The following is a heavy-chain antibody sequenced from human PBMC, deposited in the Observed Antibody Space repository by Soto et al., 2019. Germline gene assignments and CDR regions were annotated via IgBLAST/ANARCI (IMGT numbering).Heavy chain of an antibody. Sequence: QVQLVESGGGVVQPGRSLRLSCAASGFTFSSYAMHWVRQAPGQGLEWVAVISYDGSNKYYADSVKGRFTISRDNSKNTLYLQMNSLRAEDTAVYYCARSYIAAADHDYWGQGTLVTVSS. V-gene: IGHV3-30-3*01. J-gene: IGHJ4*02. CDR3: ARSYIAAADHDY. D-gene: IGHD6-13*01. CDR2: ISYDGSNK. CDR1: GFTFSSYA.